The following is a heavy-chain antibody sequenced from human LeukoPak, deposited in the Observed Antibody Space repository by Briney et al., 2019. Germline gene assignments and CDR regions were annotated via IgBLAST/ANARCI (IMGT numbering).Heavy chain of an antibody. D-gene: IGHD3-22*01. V-gene: IGHV3-7*01. Sequence: GGSLRLSCLASGFTFSDHWMNWVRQAPGKGLEWVASIKEDGSVINYMKSVNGRFTISRDNSKSSVYLQMNSPRADDTAVYYCVGSSGWLFRYWGQGTLVTVSS. CDR1: GFTFSDHW. CDR3: VGSSGWLFRY. CDR2: IKEDGSVI. J-gene: IGHJ4*02.